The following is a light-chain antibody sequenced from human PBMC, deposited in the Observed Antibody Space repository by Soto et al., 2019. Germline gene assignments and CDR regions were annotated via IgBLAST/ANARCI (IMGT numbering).Light chain of an antibody. J-gene: IGKJ1*01. Sequence: DIQMTQSPSSLSASVGDRVTITCRASQSISSSFLNWYQQKPXKAPKLXXYSASSLQSGVPSRFSGSGSGTDFTLTISSLQTEDFATYYCQQSYSTPTWTFGQGTKVDI. CDR2: SAS. CDR3: QQSYSTPTWT. CDR1: QSISSSF. V-gene: IGKV1-39*01.